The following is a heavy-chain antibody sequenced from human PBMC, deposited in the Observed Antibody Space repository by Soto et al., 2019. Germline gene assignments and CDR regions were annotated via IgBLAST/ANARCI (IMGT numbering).Heavy chain of an antibody. CDR3: MRVGAISSYVDY. D-gene: IGHD3-3*02. J-gene: IGHJ4*02. V-gene: IGHV4-61*01. Sequence: QVQLQESGPGLVKPSETLSLTCTVSGGSVSSGSYYWSWIRQPPGKGLEWIGYIYYSGSTNYNPSLKSRVTISVDTSKNQFSLKLSSVTAADTAVYYCMRVGAISSYVDYWGQGTLVTVSS. CDR1: GGSVSSGSYY. CDR2: IYYSGST.